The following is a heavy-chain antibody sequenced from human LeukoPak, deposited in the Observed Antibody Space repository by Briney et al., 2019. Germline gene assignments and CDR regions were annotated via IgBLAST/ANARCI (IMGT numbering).Heavy chain of an antibody. CDR3: ASWYEIH. D-gene: IGHD6-13*01. CDR1: GFTFSDYS. J-gene: IGHJ4*02. CDR2: IYSGGST. Sequence: GGSLRLSCAASGFTFSDYSMSWIRQAPGKGLEWVSVIYSGGSTYYADSVKGRFTISRDNSKNTLYLQMNSLRAEDTAVYYCASWYEIHWGQGTLVTVSS. V-gene: IGHV3-53*01.